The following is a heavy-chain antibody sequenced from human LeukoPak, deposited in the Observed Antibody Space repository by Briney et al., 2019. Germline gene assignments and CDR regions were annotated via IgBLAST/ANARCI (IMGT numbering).Heavy chain of an antibody. CDR3: ARGFGYCSGGSCYSYYFDY. CDR2: IYYSGST. J-gene: IGHJ4*02. D-gene: IGHD2-15*01. CDR1: GGSISSGGYY. V-gene: IGHV4-31*03. Sequence: PSETLSLTCTVSGGSISSGGYYWSWIRQHPGKGLEWIGYIYYSGSTYYNPSLKSRVTISVDTSKNQFSLKLSSVTAADTAVYYCARGFGYCSGGSCYSYYFDYWGQGTLVTVSS.